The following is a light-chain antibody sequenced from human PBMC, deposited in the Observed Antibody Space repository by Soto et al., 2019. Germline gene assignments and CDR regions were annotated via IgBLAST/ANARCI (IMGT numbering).Light chain of an antibody. V-gene: IGLV2-8*01. CDR3: SSYITSNNLRV. CDR1: KSDFAGYNF. CDR2: XXX. Sequence: SALTQPPSTSESPGQSVTISCTGTKSDFAGYNFVSWFQQHPGKAPKLIXXXXXERPSGVPHRFSGSKSGNTASLTISGLQADDEADYYCSSYITSNNLRVFGTGTKVTVL. J-gene: IGLJ1*01.